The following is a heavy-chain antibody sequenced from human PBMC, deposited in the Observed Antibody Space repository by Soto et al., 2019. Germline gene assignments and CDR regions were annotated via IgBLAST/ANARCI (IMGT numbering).Heavy chain of an antibody. CDR1: GSTFSSYW. V-gene: IGHV3-7*01. J-gene: IGHJ4*02. D-gene: IGHD6-13*01. Sequence: GGSLRLSCAASGSTFSSYWMSWVRQAPGKGLEWVAKIKQDGSEKYYVDSVKGRFTISRDNAKNSLYLQMNSLRAEDTAVYYCARRYSSSLPDYWGQGTLVTVSS. CDR3: ARRYSSSLPDY. CDR2: IKQDGSEK.